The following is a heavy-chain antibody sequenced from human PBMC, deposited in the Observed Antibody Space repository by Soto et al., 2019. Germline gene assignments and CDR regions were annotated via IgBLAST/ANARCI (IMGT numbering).Heavy chain of an antibody. CDR1: GYTFTRYY. V-gene: IGHV1-46*01. CDR3: ARVSNSSGYSSGGDVEFDS. CDR2: INPSGGST. J-gene: IGHJ5*01. Sequence: ASVKVSWKASGYTFTRYYMHWVRQAPGQGLEWMGIINPSGGSTTYAQKFQGRVTMTRDTSASTVYMELSSLRSEDTAMYYCARVSNSSGYSSGGDVEFDSWAQGNLVTVSS. D-gene: IGHD6-25*01.